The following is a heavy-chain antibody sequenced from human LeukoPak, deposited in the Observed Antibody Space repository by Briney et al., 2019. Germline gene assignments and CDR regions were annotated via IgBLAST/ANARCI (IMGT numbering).Heavy chain of an antibody. CDR1: GGTFISYA. Sequence: SVKVSCKASGGTFISYAISWVRQAPGQGLEWMGGIIPIFGTANYAQKLQGRVTITADESTSTAYMELSSLRSEDTAVYYCARDVVVVPVASYYYYYMDVWGKGTTVTVSS. V-gene: IGHV1-69*13. D-gene: IGHD2-2*01. J-gene: IGHJ6*03. CDR2: IIPIFGTA. CDR3: ARDVVVVPVASYYYYYMDV.